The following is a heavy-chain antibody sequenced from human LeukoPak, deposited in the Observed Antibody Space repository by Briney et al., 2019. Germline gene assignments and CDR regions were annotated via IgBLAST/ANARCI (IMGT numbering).Heavy chain of an antibody. Sequence: ASVKVSCKASGYTFTSYAMHWVRQAPGQRLEWMGWINAGNGNTKYSQKFQGRVTITRDTSASTAYMELSSLRSEDTAVYYCARDDSSGYTNWFDPWGQGTLVAVSS. CDR3: ARDDSSGYTNWFDP. CDR2: INAGNGNT. D-gene: IGHD3-22*01. V-gene: IGHV1-3*01. J-gene: IGHJ5*02. CDR1: GYTFTSYA.